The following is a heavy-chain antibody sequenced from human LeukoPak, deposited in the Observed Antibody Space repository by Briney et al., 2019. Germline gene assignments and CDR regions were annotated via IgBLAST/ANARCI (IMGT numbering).Heavy chain of an antibody. J-gene: IGHJ3*02. V-gene: IGHV4-59*01. CDR3: ARYQTPIAAAGSRYAFDI. D-gene: IGHD6-13*01. CDR1: NGSISSYY. CDR2: IYYSGST. Sequence: SETLSLTCTVSNGSISSYYWSWIRQPPGKGLEWIGYIYYSGSTNYNPSLKSRVTMSVDTSKNQFSLKLSSVTAADTAVYYCARYQTPIAAAGSRYAFDIWGQGTMVTVSS.